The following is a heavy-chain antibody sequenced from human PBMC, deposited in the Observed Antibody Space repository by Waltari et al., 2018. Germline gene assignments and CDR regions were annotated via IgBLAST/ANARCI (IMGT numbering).Heavy chain of an antibody. D-gene: IGHD1-26*01. CDR1: GYTFTSYD. CDR2: RNPNSGNT. Sequence: QVQLVQSGAEVKKPGASVKVSCKASGYTFTSYDINWVRQATGQGLEWMGWRNPNSGNTGYEQKCQGRVTMTADESTSTAYMELSSRRSEDTAVYYCARAGRELLVPYFDYWGQGTLVTVSS. V-gene: IGHV1-8*01. CDR3: ARAGRELLVPYFDY. J-gene: IGHJ4*02.